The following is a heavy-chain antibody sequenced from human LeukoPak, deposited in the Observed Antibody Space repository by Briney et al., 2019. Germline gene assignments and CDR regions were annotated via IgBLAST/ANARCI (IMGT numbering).Heavy chain of an antibody. D-gene: IGHD3-22*01. J-gene: IGHJ4*02. Sequence: ASETLSLTCIVSGASISSYYWSWIRQPPGKGLEWIGDIYYSGSTYYNPSLKSRVTISVDTSKNQFSLKLSSVTAADTAVYYCARGATMIEGFDYWGQGTLVTVSS. CDR2: IYYSGST. V-gene: IGHV4-59*12. CDR1: GASISSYY. CDR3: ARGATMIEGFDY.